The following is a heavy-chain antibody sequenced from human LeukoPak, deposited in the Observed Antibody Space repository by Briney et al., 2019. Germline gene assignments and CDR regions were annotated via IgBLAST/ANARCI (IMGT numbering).Heavy chain of an antibody. V-gene: IGHV4-61*08. CDR1: GGSFSSSDYY. J-gene: IGHJ3*02. D-gene: IGHD3-9*01. CDR3: ARLNYDILDAFDI. CDR2: IYYSGST. Sequence: PSETLSLTCTVSGGSFSSSDYYWSWIRQPPGKGLEWIGYIYYSGSTNYNPSLKSRVTISVDTSKNQFSLKLSSVTAADTAVYYCARLNYDILDAFDIWGQGTMVTVSS.